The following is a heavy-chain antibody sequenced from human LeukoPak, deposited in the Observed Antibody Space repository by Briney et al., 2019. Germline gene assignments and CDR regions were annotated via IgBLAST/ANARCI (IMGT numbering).Heavy chain of an antibody. CDR1: GDSFSSAYYY. Sequence: SQTLSLTCAVSGDSFSSAYYYWTWVRQPRGKGLEWIGYVYYDGSTYYHPSLQSRLAISVDTSKNQFSLNLTSVTAADTAVYYCVRGLTTYSYFFDSWGQGALVTVSS. V-gene: IGHV4-30-4*08. D-gene: IGHD4/OR15-4a*01. CDR2: VYYDGST. J-gene: IGHJ4*02. CDR3: VRGLTTYSYFFDS.